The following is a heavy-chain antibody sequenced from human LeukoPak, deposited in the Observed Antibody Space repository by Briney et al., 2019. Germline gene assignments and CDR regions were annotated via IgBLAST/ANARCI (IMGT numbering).Heavy chain of an antibody. CDR1: GFTFDDYA. J-gene: IGHJ4*02. Sequence: PGGSLRLSCAGSGFTFDDYAIHWVRQAPGKGLEWVSGISWNSGNIGYADSVKGRFIVSRDNAKNSLYLQMNSLRDEDMALYYCAKDSAYSGGPFAGGFDHWGQGTLVTVSA. CDR2: ISWNSGNI. V-gene: IGHV3-9*03. CDR3: AKDSAYSGGPFAGGFDH. D-gene: IGHD5-18*01.